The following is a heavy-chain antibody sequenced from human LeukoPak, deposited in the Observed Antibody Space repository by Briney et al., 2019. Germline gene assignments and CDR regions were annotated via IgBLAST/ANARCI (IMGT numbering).Heavy chain of an antibody. V-gene: IGHV3-20*04. D-gene: IGHD3-3*01. Sequence: GGSLRLSCAASGFTFDDYGMSWVRQAPRKGLEWVSGINWNGGSTGYADSVKGRFTVSRDNAKNSLYLQMNSLRAEDTALYYCARDDFGVHRDAFDIWGQGTMVTVSS. J-gene: IGHJ3*02. CDR2: INWNGGST. CDR1: GFTFDDYG. CDR3: ARDDFGVHRDAFDI.